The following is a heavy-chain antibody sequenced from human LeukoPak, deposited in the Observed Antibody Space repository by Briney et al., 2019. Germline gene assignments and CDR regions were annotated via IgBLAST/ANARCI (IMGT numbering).Heavy chain of an antibody. CDR3: AKRSTQTTPSNYIYFYMDV. J-gene: IGHJ6*03. Sequence: GGSLRLSCAASGFTFYNYAMTWVRQAPGRGLEWVAAMSANGDTTYYADSVRGRSTISRDNFKNTLYLEMNSLRAEDTAVYYCAKRSTQTTPSNYIYFYMDVCGKGTTVTVS. CDR1: GFTFYNYA. CDR2: MSANGDTT. V-gene: IGHV3-23*01. D-gene: IGHD4-11*01.